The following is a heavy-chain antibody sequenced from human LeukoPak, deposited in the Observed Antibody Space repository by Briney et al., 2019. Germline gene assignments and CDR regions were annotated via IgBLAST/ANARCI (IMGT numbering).Heavy chain of an antibody. CDR1: WFTFSSYA. CDR2: ISGSGGST. J-gene: IGHJ6*03. CDR3: AKGHRGWELLFDGCYMDV. Sequence: GGSLSLSCAASWFTFSSYAMSWARQPPGKGLEWVSAISGSGGSTYYADSVKGRFTISRDNSKNTLYLQMNSLRAEDTAVYYCAKGHRGWELLFDGCYMDVWGKGTTVTVSS. V-gene: IGHV3-23*01. D-gene: IGHD1-26*01.